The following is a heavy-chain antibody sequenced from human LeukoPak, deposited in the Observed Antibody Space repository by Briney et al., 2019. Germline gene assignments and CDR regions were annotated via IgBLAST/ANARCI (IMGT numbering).Heavy chain of an antibody. D-gene: IGHD3-10*01. V-gene: IGHV3-48*03. Sequence: GGSLRLSCAASGFTFSNYEINWVRQAPGKGLEWVSYISGSGTTIYYAGSVKGRFTISRDNAKNLLYLQMNSLRAEDTALYYCARDSQPIFTVDRGVSTSDAFDIWGQGTMVTVSS. CDR3: ARDSQPIFTVDRGVSTSDAFDI. CDR1: GFTFSNYE. J-gene: IGHJ3*02. CDR2: ISGSGTTI.